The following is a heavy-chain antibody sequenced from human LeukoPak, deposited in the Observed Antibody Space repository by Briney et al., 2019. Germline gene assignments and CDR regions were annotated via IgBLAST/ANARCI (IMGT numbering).Heavy chain of an antibody. CDR1: GGTFTTYS. CDR3: ARDQSSSAYEYYYGMDV. V-gene: IGHV1-69*04. Sequence: SVKVSCKASGGTFTTYSITWVRQAPGQGLEWMGRIIPVLALTNYAQNFQGRVTITADKSTNTAYMELSSLRSEDTAVYYCARDQSSSAYEYYYGMDVWGQGTTVTVSS. CDR2: IIPVLALT. J-gene: IGHJ6*02. D-gene: IGHD2-2*01.